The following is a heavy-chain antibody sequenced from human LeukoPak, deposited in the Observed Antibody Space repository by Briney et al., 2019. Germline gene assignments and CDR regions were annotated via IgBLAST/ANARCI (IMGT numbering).Heavy chain of an antibody. Sequence: PGGSLRLSCVGSRFTISNYWMHWVRQAPGTGLVWVSRIHPDGSITTYADSVKGRFTISRDNAKHTLYLQMNSLRAEDTAVYYCAPQQTYSPYNWFDPWGQGTLVTVSS. CDR3: APQQTYSPYNWFDP. V-gene: IGHV3-74*03. D-gene: IGHD5-12*01. J-gene: IGHJ5*02. CDR1: RFTISNYW. CDR2: IHPDGSIT.